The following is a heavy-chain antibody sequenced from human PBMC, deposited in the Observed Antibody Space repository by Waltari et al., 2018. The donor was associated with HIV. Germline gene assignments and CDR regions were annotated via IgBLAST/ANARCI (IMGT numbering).Heavy chain of an antibody. CDR2: IKHSGTT. J-gene: IGHJ4*02. CDR1: GGSFSGFY. V-gene: IGHV4-34*01. D-gene: IGHD3-10*01. CDR3: ARKRGLGTGTWFGEYRFDY. Sequence: QVQLQQWGAGLLKPSATLSLTCAVSGGSFSGFYWTWVRQSPGKGLEWIGEIKHSGTTNYNPSLKSRATISVDTSKNQVSLRRSSVTAADTAAYYCARKRGLGTGTWFGEYRFDYWGQGTQVTVYS.